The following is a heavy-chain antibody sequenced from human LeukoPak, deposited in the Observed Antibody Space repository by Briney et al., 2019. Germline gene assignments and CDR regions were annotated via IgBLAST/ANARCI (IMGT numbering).Heavy chain of an antibody. D-gene: IGHD2-15*01. Sequence: PSETLSLTCAVSGGSISSSSYYWGWIRQPPGKGLEWIGSIYYSGSTYYNPSLKSRVTISVDTSKNQFSLKLSSVTAADTAVYYCARILGSDGRDYWGQGTLVTVSS. CDR1: GGSISSSSYY. V-gene: IGHV4-39*01. CDR2: IYYSGST. J-gene: IGHJ4*02. CDR3: ARILGSDGRDY.